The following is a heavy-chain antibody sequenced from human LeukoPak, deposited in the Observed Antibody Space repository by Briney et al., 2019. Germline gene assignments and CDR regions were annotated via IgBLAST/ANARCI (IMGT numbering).Heavy chain of an antibody. CDR2: IRYDGSNK. Sequence: GGSLRLSCAASGFTFSSYGMHWVRQAPGKGLEWVAFIRYDGSNKYYADSVKGRFTISRDNSKNPLYLQMNSLRAEDTAVYYCAKPTYSSSWYTTPSYFDYWGQGTLVTVSS. CDR3: AKPTYSSSWYTTPSYFDY. V-gene: IGHV3-30*02. CDR1: GFTFSSYG. J-gene: IGHJ4*02. D-gene: IGHD6-13*01.